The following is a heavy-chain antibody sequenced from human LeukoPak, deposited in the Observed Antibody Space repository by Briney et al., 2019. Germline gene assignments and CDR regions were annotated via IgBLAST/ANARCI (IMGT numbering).Heavy chain of an antibody. CDR3: AKVYVWNEYYFDY. Sequence: GGSLRLSCAASGFTFSTYAMNWVRQAPGKGLEWVSTINHNGGNTYYADSVKGRFTISRDNSKNTLYLQMNSLRAEDTAVYYCAKVYVWNEYYFDYWGQGTRVTVSS. J-gene: IGHJ4*02. D-gene: IGHD1-1*01. CDR2: INHNGGNT. V-gene: IGHV3-23*01. CDR1: GFTFSTYA.